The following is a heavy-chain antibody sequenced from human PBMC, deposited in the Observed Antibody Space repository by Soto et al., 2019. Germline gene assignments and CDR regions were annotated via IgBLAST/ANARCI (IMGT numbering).Heavy chain of an antibody. CDR3: ARDLTHIDCSGGSCYDAFDI. CDR1: GGTFSSYA. V-gene: IGHV1-69*12. D-gene: IGHD2-15*01. Sequence: QVQLVQSGAEVKKPGSSVKVSCKASGGTFSSYAISWVRQAPGQGLEWMGGIIPIFGTANYAQKFQGRVTITAHESTSTAYMELSSLRSEDTAVYYCARDLTHIDCSGGSCYDAFDIWGQGTMVTVSS. CDR2: IIPIFGTA. J-gene: IGHJ3*02.